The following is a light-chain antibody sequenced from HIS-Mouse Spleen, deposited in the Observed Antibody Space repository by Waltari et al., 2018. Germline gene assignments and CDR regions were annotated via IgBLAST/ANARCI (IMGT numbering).Light chain of an antibody. J-gene: IGLJ2*01. V-gene: IGLV2-8*01. CDR1: SSDVGGYNY. CDR2: EVS. Sequence: QSALTQPPSASGSPGQSVTISCTGTSSDVGGYNYVSWYQQHPGKAPRLMIYEVSKRTAVVPACFSGSKAGNTASLTVSGLQAEDEADYYCSSYAGSNNFDVVFGGGTKLTVL. CDR3: SSYAGSNNFDVV.